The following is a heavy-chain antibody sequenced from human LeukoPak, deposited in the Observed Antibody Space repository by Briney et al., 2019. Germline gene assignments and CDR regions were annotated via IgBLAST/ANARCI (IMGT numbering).Heavy chain of an antibody. CDR3: AGYYYGAGHYFDY. CDR2: IYPGDSDN. CDR1: GSRFTSYW. V-gene: IGHV5-51*01. J-gene: IGHJ4*02. Sequence: GASLQISCQGSGSRFTSYWIGWVRQLPGKGLEWMGIIYPGDSDNRYRPSFQGQVTISADKSISTAYLQWSSLQASDTAMYYCAGYYYGAGHYFDYGGQGTLVTVSS. D-gene: IGHD3-22*01.